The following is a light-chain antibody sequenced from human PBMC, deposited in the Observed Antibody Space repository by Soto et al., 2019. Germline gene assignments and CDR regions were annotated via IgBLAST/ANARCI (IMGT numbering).Light chain of an antibody. CDR1: SSNIGAGYD. CDR3: QSYDSSLSGSV. CDR2: GNS. Sequence: QSALTQPPSVSGAPGQRVTISCTGSSSNIGAGYDVHWYQQLPGTAPKLLIYGNSNLPSGVPDRFSGSKSGTSASLAITGLQAEDEVDYYCQSYDSSLSGSVFGGGTKLTVL. J-gene: IGLJ3*02. V-gene: IGLV1-40*01.